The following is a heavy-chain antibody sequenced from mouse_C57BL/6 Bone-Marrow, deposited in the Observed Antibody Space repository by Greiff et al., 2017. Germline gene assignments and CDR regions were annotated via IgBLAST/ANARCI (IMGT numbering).Heavy chain of an antibody. CDR3: TAWDYDGFAY. J-gene: IGHJ3*01. CDR2: IDPENGDT. D-gene: IGHD2-4*01. V-gene: IGHV14-4*01. Sequence: VQLQQSGAELVRPGASVKLSCTASGYNIKDDYMHWVKQRPEQGLEWIGWIDPENGDTEYASKFQGKATITADTSSNQAYLQLSSLTAEDTAVYYCTAWDYDGFAYWGQGTLVTVSA. CDR1: GYNIKDDY.